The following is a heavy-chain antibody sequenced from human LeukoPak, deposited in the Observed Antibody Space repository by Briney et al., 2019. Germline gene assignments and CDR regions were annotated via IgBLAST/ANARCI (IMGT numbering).Heavy chain of an antibody. CDR3: AKERTSTGFFDY. J-gene: IGHJ4*02. D-gene: IGHD1-14*01. CDR1: GFTFSTYG. Sequence: GRSLRLSCAASGFTFSTYGMHWVRQAPGKGLEWVAVISSDGNDKYYADSVKGRFTISRDNSKNTLYLQMNSLRAEDTAVYYCAKERTSTGFFDYWGQGTLVTVSS. CDR2: ISSDGNDK. V-gene: IGHV3-30*18.